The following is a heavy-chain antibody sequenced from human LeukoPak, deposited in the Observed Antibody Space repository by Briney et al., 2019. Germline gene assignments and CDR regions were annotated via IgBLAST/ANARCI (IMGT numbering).Heavy chain of an antibody. CDR1: GYSISSGYY. CDR2: IYHSGST. V-gene: IGHV4-38-2*01. Sequence: PSETLSLTCAVSGYSISSGYYWGWIRQPPGKGLEWIGSIYHSGSTYYNPSLKSRVTISVDTSKNQFSLKLSSVTAADTAVYYCARRYSSGWYLRRYFDYWGKGTLVTVSS. CDR3: ARRYSSGWYLRRYFDY. J-gene: IGHJ4*02. D-gene: IGHD6-19*01.